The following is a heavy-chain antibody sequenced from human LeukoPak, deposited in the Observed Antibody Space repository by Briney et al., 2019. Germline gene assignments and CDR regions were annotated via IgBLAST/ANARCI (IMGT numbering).Heavy chain of an antibody. Sequence: ASVKVSCKASGYTFTSYYMHWVRQAPGQGLEWMGIINPSGGSTSYAQKFQGRVTMTRDTSTSTVYMELSSLRSEDTAVYYCARGLGSGWFYYYYGMDVWGQGTTVTVSS. CDR3: ARGLGSGWFYYYYGMDV. V-gene: IGHV1-46*01. CDR2: INPSGGST. D-gene: IGHD6-19*01. CDR1: GYTFTSYY. J-gene: IGHJ6*02.